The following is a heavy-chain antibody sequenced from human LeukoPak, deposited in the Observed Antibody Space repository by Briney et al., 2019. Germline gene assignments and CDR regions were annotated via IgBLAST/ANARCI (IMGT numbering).Heavy chain of an antibody. J-gene: IGHJ4*02. CDR1: GYTFTSYG. V-gene: IGHV1-18*01. CDR3: ARGGYFDSSGSGADYFDY. Sequence: GASVKVSCKASGYTFTSYGISWVRQAPGQGLEWMGWISAYNGNTNYAQKLQGRVTMTTDTSTSTVYMELSSLRSEDTAVYYCARGGYFDSSGSGADYFDYWGQGTLVTVSS. CDR2: ISAYNGNT. D-gene: IGHD3-22*01.